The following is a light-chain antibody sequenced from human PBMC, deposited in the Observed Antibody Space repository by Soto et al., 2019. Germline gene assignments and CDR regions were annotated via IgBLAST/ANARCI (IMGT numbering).Light chain of an antibody. Sequence: DIVMTQSPLSLPVTPGDPASISCRSSQSLLHSNGYNYLDWYLQKPGQSPQLLIYLGSNRASGVPDRFSGSGSGTDFTLKISRVEAEDVGVYYCMQALQSQPVGQVTMVDIK. CDR1: QSLLHSNGYNY. J-gene: IGKJ1*01. V-gene: IGKV2-28*01. CDR2: LGS. CDR3: MQALQSQP.